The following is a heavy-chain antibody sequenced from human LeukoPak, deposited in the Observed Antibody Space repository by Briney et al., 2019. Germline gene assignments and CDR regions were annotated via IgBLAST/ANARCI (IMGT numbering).Heavy chain of an antibody. CDR1: GGSFSDYY. D-gene: IGHD1-26*01. J-gene: IGHJ4*02. CDR2: INHTGST. CDR3: ARDLSGSYEGGGFDY. V-gene: IGHV4-34*01. Sequence: SGTLSLTCAVYGGSFSDYYWNWIRQPPGKGLEWIGEINHTGSTNYNPSLKSRVTITADTSKNQFSLKLSSVTAADTAVYYCARDLSGSYEGGGFDYWGQGTLVTVSS.